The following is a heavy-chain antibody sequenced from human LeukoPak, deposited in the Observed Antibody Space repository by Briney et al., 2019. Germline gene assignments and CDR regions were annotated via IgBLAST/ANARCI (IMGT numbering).Heavy chain of an antibody. CDR2: IYYSGST. CDR1: GGSISSSSYY. Sequence: PSETLSLTCTVSGGSISSSSYYWGWIRQPPGKGLEWIGSIYYSGSTYYNPSLKSRVTISVDTSKNQFSLKLSSVTAADTAVYYCARTAGTPSGLLQDYWGQGTLVTVSS. CDR3: ARTAGTPSGLLQDY. V-gene: IGHV4-39*07. D-gene: IGHD1-1*01. J-gene: IGHJ4*02.